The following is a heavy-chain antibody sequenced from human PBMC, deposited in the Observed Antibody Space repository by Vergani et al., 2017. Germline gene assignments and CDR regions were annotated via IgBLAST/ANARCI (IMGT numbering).Heavy chain of an antibody. CDR3: AGDKGEQQLVWFGWFDP. J-gene: IGHJ5*02. CDR1: GYTFTSYG. CDR2: ISAYNGNT. D-gene: IGHD6-13*01. V-gene: IGHV1-18*04. Sequence: QVQLVQSGAEVKKPGASVKVSCKASGYTFTSYGISWVRQAPGQGLEWMGWISAYNGNTNYAQKLQGRVTMTTDTSTSTAYMELRSLRSDDTAVYYCAGDKGEQQLVWFGWFDPWGQGTLVTVSS.